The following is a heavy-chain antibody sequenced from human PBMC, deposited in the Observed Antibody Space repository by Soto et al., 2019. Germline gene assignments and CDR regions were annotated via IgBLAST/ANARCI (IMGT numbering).Heavy chain of an antibody. V-gene: IGHV4-31*03. CDR2: IYYSGST. Sequence: SETLSLTCTVSGGSISSGGYYWSWIRQHPGKGLEWIGYIYYSGSTYHNPSLKSRVTISVDTSKNQFSLKLSSVTAADTAVYYCARGAGITIFGVVIPPYGMDVWGQGTTVTVSS. CDR3: ARGAGITIFGVVIPPYGMDV. CDR1: GGSISSGGYY. D-gene: IGHD3-3*01. J-gene: IGHJ6*02.